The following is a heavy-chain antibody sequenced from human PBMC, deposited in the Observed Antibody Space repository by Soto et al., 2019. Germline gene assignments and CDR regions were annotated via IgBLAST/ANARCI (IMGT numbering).Heavy chain of an antibody. D-gene: IGHD3-22*01. Sequence: ASVTVSCQTSGYTFTSYAMHLVRQAPRQRLEWMGWINAGNGNTKYSQKFQGRVTITRDTSASTAYMELSSLRSEDTAVYYCVRRGYSGDYYYYYYMDVWGKGTTVTVSS. V-gene: IGHV1-3*01. J-gene: IGHJ6*03. CDR2: INAGNGNT. CDR3: VRRGYSGDYYYYYYMDV. CDR1: GYTFTSYA.